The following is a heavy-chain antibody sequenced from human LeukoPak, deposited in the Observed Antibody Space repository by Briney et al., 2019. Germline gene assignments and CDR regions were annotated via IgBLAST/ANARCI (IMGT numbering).Heavy chain of an antibody. CDR3: ARDRPLLWFGEFTIQDAFDI. Sequence: SETLSLTCTVSGGSISSYYWSWIRQPPGKGLEWIGYIYYSGSTNYNPSLKSRVTISVDTSKNQFSLKLSSVTAADTAVYYCARDRPLLWFGEFTIQDAFDIWGQGTMVTVSS. CDR2: IYYSGST. D-gene: IGHD3-10*01. CDR1: GGSISSYY. J-gene: IGHJ3*02. V-gene: IGHV4-59*01.